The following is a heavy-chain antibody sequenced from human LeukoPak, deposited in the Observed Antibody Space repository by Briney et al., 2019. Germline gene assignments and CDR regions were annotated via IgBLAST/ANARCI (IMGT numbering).Heavy chain of an antibody. Sequence: GGSLRLSCAASRFTFSTYALSWVRQAPGKGLEWVGVISGSGNDAHYADSVKGRFTISRDNSKNTLYLKMDSLRAEAAAVYYCAKDSDTTYSYDYWGQGTLVTVSS. J-gene: IGHJ4*02. CDR2: ISGSGNDA. D-gene: IGHD5-18*01. CDR1: RFTFSTYA. CDR3: AKDSDTTYSYDY. V-gene: IGHV3-23*01.